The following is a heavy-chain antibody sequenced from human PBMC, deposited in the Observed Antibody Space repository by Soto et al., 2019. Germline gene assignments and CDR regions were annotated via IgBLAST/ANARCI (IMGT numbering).Heavy chain of an antibody. CDR1: GFTFSSYW. D-gene: IGHD6-13*01. Sequence: GGSLRLSCAASGFTFSSYWMHWVRQAPGKGLVWVSRINSDGSSTSYADSVKGRFTISRDNAKNTLYLQMNSLRAEDTAVYYCARGGIAAAGEHSFFPFDHFYYYYGMDVWGQGTTVTVSS. J-gene: IGHJ6*02. CDR2: INSDGSST. V-gene: IGHV3-74*01. CDR3: ARGGIAAAGEHSFFPFDHFYYYYGMDV.